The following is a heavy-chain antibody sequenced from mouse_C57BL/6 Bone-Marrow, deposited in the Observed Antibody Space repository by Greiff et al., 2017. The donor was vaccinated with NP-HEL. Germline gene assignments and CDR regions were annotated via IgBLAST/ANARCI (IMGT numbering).Heavy chain of an antibody. D-gene: IGHD3-2*02. CDR2: IYPGDGDT. V-gene: IGHV1-82*01. Sequence: QVQLQQSGPELVKPGASVKISCKASGYAFSSSWMNWVKQRPGKGLEWIGRIYPGDGDTNYNGKFKGKATLTADKSSSTAYMQLSSLTSEDSAVYFCAKSRQLKSPFANWGQGTLVTVSA. J-gene: IGHJ3*01. CDR1: GYAFSSSW. CDR3: AKSRQLKSPFAN.